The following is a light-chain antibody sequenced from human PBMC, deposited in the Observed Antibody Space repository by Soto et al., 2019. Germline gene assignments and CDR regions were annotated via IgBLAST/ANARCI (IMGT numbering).Light chain of an antibody. CDR1: SSDVGGYNY. CDR3: NSYTSNNTYV. CDR2: EVS. V-gene: IGLV2-8*01. Sequence: QSVLTQAPSASGSPGQSVTISCTGTSSDVGGYNYVSWYQQHPGKAPKLMIYEVSKRPSGVPDRFSGSKSGNTASLTISGLRAEDEADYYCNSYTSNNTYVFGTGTKVTVL. J-gene: IGLJ1*01.